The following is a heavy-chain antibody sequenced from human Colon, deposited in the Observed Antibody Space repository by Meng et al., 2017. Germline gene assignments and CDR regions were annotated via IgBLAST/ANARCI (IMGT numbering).Heavy chain of an antibody. CDR2: FYFSGNT. CDR3: ARYFYDSRGVTWFDP. D-gene: IGHD3-22*01. V-gene: IGHV4-31*03. J-gene: IGHJ5*02. CDR1: GGSISSGDYY. Sequence: QVQVQGSGPGLVQPSQTLSLTCTVSGGSISSGDYYWSWSRQHPGKGLEWIGYFYFSGNTYYNPSLKSRVSISVDTSKNRFSLNLSSVTAADTAVYYCARYFYDSRGVTWFDPWGQGTLVTVSS.